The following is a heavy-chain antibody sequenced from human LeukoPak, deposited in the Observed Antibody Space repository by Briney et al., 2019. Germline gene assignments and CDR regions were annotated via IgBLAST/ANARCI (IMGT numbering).Heavy chain of an antibody. V-gene: IGHV3-7*01. CDR1: GFTFSSYW. D-gene: IGHD6-6*01. J-gene: IGHJ6*03. Sequence: GGSLRLSCAASGFTFSSYWMSWVRQAPGKGLERVANIKQDGSEKYYVDSVKGRFTISRDNAKNSLYLQMNSLRAEDTAVYYCARAIHSSSGRYYYYYMDVWGKGTTVTVSS. CDR2: IKQDGSEK. CDR3: ARAIHSSSGRYYYYYMDV.